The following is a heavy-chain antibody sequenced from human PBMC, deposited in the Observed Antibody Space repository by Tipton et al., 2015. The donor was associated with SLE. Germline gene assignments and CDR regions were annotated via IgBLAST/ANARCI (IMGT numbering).Heavy chain of an antibody. J-gene: IGHJ4*02. V-gene: IGHV4-34*01. CDR2: INHSGST. CDR3: AREFSGTRAYYFDY. D-gene: IGHD6-25*01. CDR1: GGSISGYY. Sequence: TLSLTCTVSGGSISGYYWSWIRQPPGKGLEWIGEINHSGSTNYNPSLKSRVTISVDTSKNQFSLKLSSVTAADTAVYYCAREFSGTRAYYFDYWGQGTLVTVSS.